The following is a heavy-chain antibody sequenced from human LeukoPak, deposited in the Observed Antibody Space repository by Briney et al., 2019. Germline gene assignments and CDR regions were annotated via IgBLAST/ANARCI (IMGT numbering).Heavy chain of an antibody. CDR3: TGELAGTTVHY. CDR2: IYYNGNT. V-gene: IGHV4-39*06. CDR1: GGSISSSTYF. J-gene: IGHJ4*02. Sequence: PSETLSLTCTVSGGSISSSTYFWGWIRQPPGKGLEWIGSIYYNGNTFYNPSLKSRFTTSLDTSKDQFPLNLSSVTAADTAVYYCTGELAGTTVHYWGQGTLVTVSS. D-gene: IGHD1-7*01.